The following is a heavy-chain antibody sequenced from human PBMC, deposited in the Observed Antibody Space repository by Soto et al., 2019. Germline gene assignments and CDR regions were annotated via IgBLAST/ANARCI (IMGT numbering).Heavy chain of an antibody. V-gene: IGHV4-4*07. CDR1: GASISNFY. CDR2: LYTRGTT. D-gene: IGHD3-16*01. CDR3: AKGGTYYFDS. Sequence: SETLSLTCSVSGASISNFYWSWIRQSAGKGLEWIGRLYTRGTTDYNPSLKSRVTMSIDTSKNRVSLSLTSVTAADTAVYYCAKGGTYYFDSWGQGIVVTVSS. J-gene: IGHJ4*02.